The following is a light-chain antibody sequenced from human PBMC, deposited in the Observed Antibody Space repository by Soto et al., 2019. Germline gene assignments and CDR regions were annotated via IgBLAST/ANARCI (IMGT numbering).Light chain of an antibody. J-gene: IGKJ1*01. CDR3: RQRSAIPWT. CDR1: QSVSSY. Sequence: IVLTQSPGTLSLSKGERANLSCRASQSVSSYLALYQQQPGQAPRRLIYYASNSATGSLPRFCGGGAGTDFSPTTSSRLEPEDAVQYYRQRSAIPWTFGQGTKVDI. CDR2: YAS. V-gene: IGKV3-11*01.